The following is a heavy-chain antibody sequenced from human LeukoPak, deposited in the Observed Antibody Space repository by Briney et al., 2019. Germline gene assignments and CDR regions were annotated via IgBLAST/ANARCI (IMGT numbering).Heavy chain of an antibody. CDR1: GGSINGHY. J-gene: IGHJ4*02. CDR3: AREYSSGWDYFDY. D-gene: IGHD6-19*01. V-gene: IGHV4-4*07. Sequence: SETLSLTCTVSGGSINGHYCSWIRQPAGKGLEWIGHIYTSGTTNYNPSLKSRVTMSVDTSKNQFSLKLSSVTAADTAVYYCAREYSSGWDYFDYWGQGTLVTVSP. CDR2: IYTSGTT.